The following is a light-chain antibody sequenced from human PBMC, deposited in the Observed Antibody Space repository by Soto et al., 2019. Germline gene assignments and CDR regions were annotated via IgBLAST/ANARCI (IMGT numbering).Light chain of an antibody. CDR2: YDS. CDR1: NIGGET. V-gene: IGLV3-21*04. CDR3: QVWDTTGDHRGV. Sequence: SYELTRPPSVSVAPGETATIRCGGTNIGGETVSWYQQRPGQAPILVIYYDSDRPSGIPERFSGSTSGNTATLTISRVEAGDEADYFCQVWDTTGDHRGVFGAGTKLTVL. J-gene: IGLJ3*02.